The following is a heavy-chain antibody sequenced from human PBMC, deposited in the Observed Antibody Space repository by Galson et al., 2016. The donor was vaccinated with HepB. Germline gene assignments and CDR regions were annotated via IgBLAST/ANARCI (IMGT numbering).Heavy chain of an antibody. Sequence: PALVKPTQTLTLTCTFSGFSLSTSGVGVGWIRQSPGKALEWLAVVYWDDEKRYSPSLESRLTVTKDTSKNRVVLIMTNMDPVDTATHYCAHRIPLIRDLSPLLDYWGQGTLVTVSS. J-gene: IGHJ4*02. D-gene: IGHD2-15*01. V-gene: IGHV2-5*02. CDR2: VYWDDEK. CDR3: AHRIPLIRDLSPLLDY. CDR1: GFSLSTSGVG.